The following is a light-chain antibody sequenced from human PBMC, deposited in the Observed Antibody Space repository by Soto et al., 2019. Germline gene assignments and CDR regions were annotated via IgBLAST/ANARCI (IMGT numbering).Light chain of an antibody. CDR1: QGINNH. CDR2: GAY. Sequence: DIQMTQSPSTMSASVGDRVTITCRASQGINNHLVWFQQRPGKVPRRLIFGAYNLQSGVPSRFSGSGSGTEFTLTISGLQPEDFAIYYCPQHNSYPITLGQGTRLEIK. J-gene: IGKJ5*01. CDR3: PQHNSYPIT. V-gene: IGKV1-17*03.